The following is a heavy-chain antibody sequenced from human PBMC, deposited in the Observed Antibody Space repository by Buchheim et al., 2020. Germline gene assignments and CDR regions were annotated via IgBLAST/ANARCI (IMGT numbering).Heavy chain of an antibody. CDR1: GGSISNHY. V-gene: IGHV4-4*07. CDR3: ARFAPMIVRPSAGYYYGMDV. D-gene: IGHD3-22*01. J-gene: IGHJ6*02. Sequence: QVQLQESGPGLVKPSETLSLTCTVSGGSISNHYWSWIRQPAGKGLEWIGRIYTGGTTNYNPSLKSRVTMPVETSKKQFSLKLSSVTAADTAVYYCARFAPMIVRPSAGYYYGMDVWGQGTT. CDR2: IYTGGTT.